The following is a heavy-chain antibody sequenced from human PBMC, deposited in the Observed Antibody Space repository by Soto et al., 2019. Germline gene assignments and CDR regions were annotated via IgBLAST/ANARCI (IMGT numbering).Heavy chain of an antibody. CDR3: ARHDDYSNYHSAWFDYGMDV. Sequence: GESLKISCKASGFTFSSYSLGWVRHMPGKGLQWMGNIFSSDSSAKYSPSFVGQVTISVDRSINTAYLQWSSLKASDTAMYYCARHDDYSNYHSAWFDYGMDVWGQGTTVTVSS. V-gene: IGHV5-51*01. CDR1: GFTFSSYS. D-gene: IGHD4-4*01. J-gene: IGHJ6*02. CDR2: IFSSDSSA.